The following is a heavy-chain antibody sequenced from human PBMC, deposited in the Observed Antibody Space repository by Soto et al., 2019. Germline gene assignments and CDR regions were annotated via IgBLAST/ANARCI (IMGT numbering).Heavy chain of an antibody. CDR3: ARGYSGYADLDY. CDR1: GGSFSGYY. V-gene: IGHV4-34*01. J-gene: IGHJ4*02. D-gene: IGHD5-12*01. CDR2: INHSGST. Sequence: PSETLSLTCAVYGGSFSGYYWSWIRQPPGKGLEWIGEINHSGSTNYNPSLKSRVTISVDTSRNQFSLKLSSVTAADTAVYYCARGYSGYADLDYWGQGTLVTVSS.